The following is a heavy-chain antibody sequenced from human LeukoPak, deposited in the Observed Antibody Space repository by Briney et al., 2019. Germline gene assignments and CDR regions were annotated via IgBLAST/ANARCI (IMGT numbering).Heavy chain of an antibody. J-gene: IGHJ4*02. CDR2: IKSKKFGETT. CDR1: GFTFSNAW. CDR3: TASDTPGVDY. Sequence: GGSLRLSCAASGFTFSNAWLSWVRQTPGKGLEWVGRIKSKKFGETTDYAAPVKGRFTISRDDSKNMLYLQMNSLKTEDTAVFYCTASDTPGVDYWGQGTLPTVSS. V-gene: IGHV3-15*01. D-gene: IGHD5-18*01.